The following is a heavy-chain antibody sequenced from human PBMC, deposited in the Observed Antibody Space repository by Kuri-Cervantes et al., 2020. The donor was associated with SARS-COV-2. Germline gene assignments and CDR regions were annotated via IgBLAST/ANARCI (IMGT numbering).Heavy chain of an antibody. CDR2: ISVSGGDT. CDR1: GFTFSNYV. D-gene: IGHD6-19*01. Sequence: GGSLRLSCVASGFTFSNYVIHWVRQAPGKGLEWVSDISVSGGDTHYADSVRGRFTISRDNSKNTLYLQVNSLRAEDTAVYFCAKVNGILGSAWYGRAHFDYWGQGTLVTVSS. J-gene: IGHJ4*02. V-gene: IGHV3-23*01. CDR3: AKVNGILGSAWYGRAHFDY.